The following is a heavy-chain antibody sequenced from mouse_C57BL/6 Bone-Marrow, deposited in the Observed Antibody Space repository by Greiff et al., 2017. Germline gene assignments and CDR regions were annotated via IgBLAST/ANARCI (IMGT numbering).Heavy chain of an antibody. D-gene: IGHD1-1*01. CDR2: ISDGGSYT. CDR1: GFTFSSYA. V-gene: IGHV5-4*01. J-gene: IGHJ2*01. CDR3: ARDRTTVVGDFDY. Sequence: EVHLVESGGGLVKPGGSLKLSCAASGFTFSSYAMSWVRQTPEKRLEWVATISDGGSYTYYPDNVKGRFTISRDNAKNNLYLQMSHLKSEDTAMYYCARDRTTVVGDFDYWGQGTTLTVSS.